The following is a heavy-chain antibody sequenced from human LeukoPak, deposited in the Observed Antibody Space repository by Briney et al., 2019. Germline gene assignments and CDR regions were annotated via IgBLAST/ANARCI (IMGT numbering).Heavy chain of an antibody. J-gene: IGHJ4*02. CDR3: AKECIKWESPIPYVDYFDY. CDR2: TSYDETNK. V-gene: IGHV3-30*18. CDR1: GFTFSSYG. Sequence: GGSLRLSCAASGFTFSSYGMHWVRQAPGKGLEWVAVTSYDETNKYYTGSVKGRFTISRDNSKNTLYLQMNSLRPEDTAVYYCAKECIKWESPIPYVDYFDYWGRGTLVTVSS. D-gene: IGHD1-26*01.